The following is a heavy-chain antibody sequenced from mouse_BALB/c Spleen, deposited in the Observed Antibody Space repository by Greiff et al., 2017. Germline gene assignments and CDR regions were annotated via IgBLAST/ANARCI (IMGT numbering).Heavy chain of an antibody. V-gene: IGHV1-7*01. CDR2: INPSTGYT. D-gene: IGHD2-3*01. CDR3: ARGWLLRYWAMDY. J-gene: IGHJ4*01. CDR1: GYTFTSYW. Sequence: QVQLQQSGAELAKPGASVKMSCKASGYTFTSYWMHWVKQRPGQGLEWIGYINPSTGYTEYNQKFKDKATLTADKSSSTAYMQLSSLTSEDSAVYYCARGWLLRYWAMDYWGQGTSVTVSS.